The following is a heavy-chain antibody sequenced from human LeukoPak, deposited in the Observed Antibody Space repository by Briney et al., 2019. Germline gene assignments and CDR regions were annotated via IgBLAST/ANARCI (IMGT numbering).Heavy chain of an antibody. Sequence: GGSLRLSCAASGFTFISYAMSWVRRAPGKGLEWVSTISGSSGTTYYADSVKGRFTISRDNSKNTLYLQMNSLRADDTAVYYCAKELVVSNSGSAFDCWGQGTLVTVSS. CDR1: GFTFISYA. CDR2: ISGSSGTT. CDR3: AKELVVSNSGSAFDC. J-gene: IGHJ4*02. D-gene: IGHD5-12*01. V-gene: IGHV3-23*01.